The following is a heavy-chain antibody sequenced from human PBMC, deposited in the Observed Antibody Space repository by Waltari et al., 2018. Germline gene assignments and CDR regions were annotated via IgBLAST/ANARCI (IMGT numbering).Heavy chain of an antibody. V-gene: IGHV3-30-3*01. CDR2: ISYDGSNK. J-gene: IGHJ4*02. CDR3: ASIPPLGDSSGSRLWADDY. D-gene: IGHD3-22*01. CDR1: GFTFSSYA. Sequence: QVQLVESGGGVVQPGRSLRLSCAASGFTFSSYAMHWVRQAPGKGLEWVAVISYDGSNKYYADSVKGRFTISRDNSKNTLYLQMNSLRAEDTAVYYCASIPPLGDSSGSRLWADDYWGQGTLVTVSS.